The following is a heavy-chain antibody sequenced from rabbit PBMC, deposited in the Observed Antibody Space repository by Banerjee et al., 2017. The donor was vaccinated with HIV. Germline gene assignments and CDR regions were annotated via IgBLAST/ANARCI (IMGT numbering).Heavy chain of an antibody. Sequence: QSLEESGGGLVQPEGSLTLTCTASGFDFSNIAMCWVRQAPGKGLELIASIYSSAGFTDYASWAKGRFTISKTSSTTVTLQMTSLTAADTATYFCAREESDGGGHLKLGGPGTLVTVS. V-gene: IGHV1S40*01. CDR3: AREESDGGGHLKL. J-gene: IGHJ4*01. CDR1: GFDFSNIA. CDR2: IYSSAGFT. D-gene: IGHD2-1*01.